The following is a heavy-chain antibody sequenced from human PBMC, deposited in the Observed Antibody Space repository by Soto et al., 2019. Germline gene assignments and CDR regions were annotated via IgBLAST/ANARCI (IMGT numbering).Heavy chain of an antibody. Sequence: ASVKVSCKASGYTFTSYCISWVRHAPGQGLEWMRWISAYNGNTNYAQKLQGRVTMTTDTSTSTAYMELRSLRSDDTAVYYCARDLGGWYEDAFDIWGQGTMVTVSS. CDR1: GYTFTSYC. J-gene: IGHJ3*02. CDR3: ARDLGGWYEDAFDI. D-gene: IGHD6-19*01. CDR2: ISAYNGNT. V-gene: IGHV1-18*01.